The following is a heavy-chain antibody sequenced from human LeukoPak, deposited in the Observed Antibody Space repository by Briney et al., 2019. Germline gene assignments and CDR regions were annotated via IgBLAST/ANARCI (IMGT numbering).Heavy chain of an antibody. CDR2: ITASGGNT. CDR3: AKGNGYSYGRYYFDY. J-gene: IGHJ4*02. Sequence: ETLSLTCTVSGGSISSYYWSWIRQPPGKGLEWVSAITASGGNTYYADSVKGRFTISRDNSKNTLYLQVNSLRAEDTAVYYCAKGNGYSYGRYYFDYWGQGTLVTVSS. V-gene: IGHV3-23*01. D-gene: IGHD5-18*01. CDR1: GGSISSYY.